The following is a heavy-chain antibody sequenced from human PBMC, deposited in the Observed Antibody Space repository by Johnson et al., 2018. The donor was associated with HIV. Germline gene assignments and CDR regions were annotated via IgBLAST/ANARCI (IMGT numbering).Heavy chain of an antibody. D-gene: IGHD3-10*01. J-gene: IGHJ3*02. CDR1: GFTFSGSA. Sequence: VQLVESGGGLVQPGGSLKLSCAASGFTFSGSAMHWVRQAPGKGLEWVGRIRSKANSYATAYAASVKARFTISCNNSKNQLLHQMNSLKPGDTAVYNCASYYSRWDDVFDIWGQGTMDTVSS. CDR3: ASYYSRWDDVFDI. V-gene: IGHV3-73*01. CDR2: IRSKANSYAT.